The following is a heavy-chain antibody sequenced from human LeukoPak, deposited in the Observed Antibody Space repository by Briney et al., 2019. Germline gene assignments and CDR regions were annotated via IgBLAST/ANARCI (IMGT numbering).Heavy chain of an antibody. CDR3: ARDTTGGSLDY. CDR2: IFHSGTT. J-gene: IGHJ4*02. CDR1: AYSISRGYY. D-gene: IGHD2/OR15-2a*01. V-gene: IGHV4-38-2*02. Sequence: SETLSLTCAVSAYSISRGYYWGWIRQPPGKGLEWIGSIFHSGTTYYNPSLKSRLSISVDTSKNQFSLKLSSVTAADTAVYYCARDTTGGSLDYWGQGTLVTVSS.